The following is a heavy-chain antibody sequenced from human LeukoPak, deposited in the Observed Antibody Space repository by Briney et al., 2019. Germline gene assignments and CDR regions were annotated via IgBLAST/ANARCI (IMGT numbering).Heavy chain of an antibody. V-gene: IGHV4-59*01. CDR3: ASYYYDSSGYYFGTLSEYFQH. J-gene: IGHJ1*01. CDR1: GGSISSYY. Sequence: SQTLSLTCTVSGGSISSYYWSWIRQPPGKGLEWIGYIYYSGSTNYNPSLKSRVTISVDTSKSQFSLKLSPVTAADTAVYYCASYYYDSSGYYFGTLSEYFQHWGQGTLVTVSS. D-gene: IGHD3-22*01. CDR2: IYYSGST.